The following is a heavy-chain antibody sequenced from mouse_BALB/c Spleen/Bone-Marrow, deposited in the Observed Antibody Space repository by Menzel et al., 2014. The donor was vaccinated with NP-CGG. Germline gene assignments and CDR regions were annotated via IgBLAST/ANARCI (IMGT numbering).Heavy chain of an antibody. V-gene: IGHV2-9*02. CDR2: IWAGGST. J-gene: IGHJ4*01. D-gene: IGHD1-2*01. Sequence: VKLMESGPGLVAPSQSLSIPCTVSGFSLTSYGVHWVRQPPGKGLEWLGVIWAGGSTNYNSALMSRLSISKGNSKSQVFLKMNSLQTDDTAMYYCAREKFITTATDAMDYWGQGTSVTVSS. CDR3: AREKFITTATDAMDY. CDR1: GFSLTSYG.